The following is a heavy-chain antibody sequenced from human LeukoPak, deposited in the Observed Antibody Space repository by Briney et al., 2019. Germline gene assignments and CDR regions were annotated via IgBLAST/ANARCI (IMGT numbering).Heavy chain of an antibody. D-gene: IGHD1-26*01. CDR1: GFTFSSYW. J-gene: IGHJ3*02. CDR2: ISSSSSYI. Sequence: GGSLRLSCAASGFTFSSYWMSWVRQAPGKGLEWVSSISSSSSYIYYADSVKGRFTISRDNAKNSLYLQMNSLRAEDTAVYYCARGGSPDAFDIWGQGTMVTVSS. CDR3: ARGGSPDAFDI. V-gene: IGHV3-21*01.